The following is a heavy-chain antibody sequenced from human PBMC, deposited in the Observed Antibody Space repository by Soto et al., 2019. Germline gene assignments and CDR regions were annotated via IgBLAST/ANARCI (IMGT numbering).Heavy chain of an antibody. CDR1: GYTLTELS. D-gene: IGHD3-10*01. Sequence: ASVKVSCKVSGYTLTELSMHWVRQAPGKGLEWMGGFDPEDGETIYAQKFQGRVTITRDTSASTAYMGLSSLRSEDTAVYYCARVSLVSVYYYGSLKFDYWGQGTMVTVSS. V-gene: IGHV1-24*01. CDR3: ARVSLVSVYYYGSLKFDY. J-gene: IGHJ4*02. CDR2: FDPEDGET.